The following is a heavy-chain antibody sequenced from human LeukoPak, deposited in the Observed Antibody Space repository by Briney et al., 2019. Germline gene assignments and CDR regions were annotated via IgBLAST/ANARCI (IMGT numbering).Heavy chain of an antibody. CDR3: ARAVRGVEYYMDV. Sequence: APVKVSCKASGFTFTTYYIHWVRQAPGQGLEWMGMINPSDGATTYAQRFQGRVTMTRNTSISTGYMELSSLRSEDTAVYYCARAVRGVEYYMDVWGKGTTVTVSS. CDR2: INPSDGAT. V-gene: IGHV1-46*01. D-gene: IGHD3-10*01. CDR1: GFTFTTYY. J-gene: IGHJ6*03.